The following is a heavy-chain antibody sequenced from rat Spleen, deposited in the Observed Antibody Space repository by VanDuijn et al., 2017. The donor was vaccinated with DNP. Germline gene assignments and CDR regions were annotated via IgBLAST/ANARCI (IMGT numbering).Heavy chain of an antibody. Sequence: EVQLVESGGGLVQPGRSMKLSCTISGFTFSNYDMAWVRQAPKKGLVCVATITSDGSNIYYRDSVKGRFTISRDNAKDTLYLQGDSPRSEDTATYYCVRPLGYSSYGFAYWGQGTLVTVSS. CDR3: VRPLGYSSYGFAY. CDR1: GFTFSNYD. D-gene: IGHD1-2*01. J-gene: IGHJ3*01. V-gene: IGHV5-25*01. CDR2: ITSDGSNI.